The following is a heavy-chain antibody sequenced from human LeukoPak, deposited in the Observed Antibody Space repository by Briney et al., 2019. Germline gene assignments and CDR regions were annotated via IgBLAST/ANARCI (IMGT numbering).Heavy chain of an antibody. V-gene: IGHV4-4*02. Sequence: SGTLSLTCAVSGGSISSSNWWSWVRQPPGKGLEWIGEINHSGSTNYNPSLKSRVTISVDTSKNQFSLKLSSVTAADTAVYYCARLPPVITPTGYSSSWYGLGNYYGMDVWGQGTTVTVSS. CDR2: INHSGST. CDR1: GGSISSSNW. CDR3: ARLPPVITPTGYSSSWYGLGNYYGMDV. D-gene: IGHD6-13*01. J-gene: IGHJ6*02.